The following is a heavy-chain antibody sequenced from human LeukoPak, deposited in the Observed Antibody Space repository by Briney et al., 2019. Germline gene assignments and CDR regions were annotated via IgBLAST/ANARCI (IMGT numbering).Heavy chain of an antibody. CDR2: ISGSGGST. D-gene: IGHD2-2*01. CDR1: GFTFSSYG. V-gene: IGHV3-23*01. Sequence: GGSLRLSCAASGFTFSSYGMSWVRQAPGKGLEWVSAISGSGGSTYYADSVKGRFTISRDSSKNTLYLQMNSLRAEDTAVYYCAKDREGYCSSTSCYDWFDPWGQGTLVTVSS. J-gene: IGHJ5*02. CDR3: AKDREGYCSSTSCYDWFDP.